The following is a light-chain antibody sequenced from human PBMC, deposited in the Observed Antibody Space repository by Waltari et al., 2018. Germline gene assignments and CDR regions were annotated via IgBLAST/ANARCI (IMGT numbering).Light chain of an antibody. J-gene: IGKJ4*01. Sequence: EIVLTQSPATLSLSPGERATLSCRASQSVSSYLAWYQQKPGQAPRLLIYDASNMATGIPARFIGSGSWTAFTLTISSLEPEDFAVYYCQQRSNWPPSFGGGTKVEIK. CDR3: QQRSNWPPS. CDR2: DAS. CDR1: QSVSSY. V-gene: IGKV3-11*01.